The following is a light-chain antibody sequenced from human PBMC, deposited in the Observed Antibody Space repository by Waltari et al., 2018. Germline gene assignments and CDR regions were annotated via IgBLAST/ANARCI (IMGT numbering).Light chain of an antibody. CDR1: QTVGSSS. CDR2: RAS. CDR3: QQHGTLPAT. J-gene: IGKJ1*01. V-gene: IGKV3-20*01. Sequence: EIVLTQSPGTASLSPGERVTLSCRASQTVGSSSLAWYQQKPGQAPRLVIYRASRRATGSPDRFGGSASGTDFSLTISRLEPEDFAVYYCQQHGTLPATFGQGTKVEIK.